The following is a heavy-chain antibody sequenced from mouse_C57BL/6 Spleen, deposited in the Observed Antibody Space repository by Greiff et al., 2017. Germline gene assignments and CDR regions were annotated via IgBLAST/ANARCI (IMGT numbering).Heavy chain of an antibody. J-gene: IGHJ4*01. V-gene: IGHV1-9*01. Sequence: QVQLQQSGAELMKPGASVKLSCKATGYTFTGYWIEWVKQRPGHGLEWIGEILPGSGSTNYNEKFKGKATFPADTSSNTAYMQLSSLTTEDSAIYYCASPSGLRRDAMDYWGQGTSVTVSS. D-gene: IGHD2-4*01. CDR3: ASPSGLRRDAMDY. CDR1: GYTFTGYW. CDR2: ILPGSGST.